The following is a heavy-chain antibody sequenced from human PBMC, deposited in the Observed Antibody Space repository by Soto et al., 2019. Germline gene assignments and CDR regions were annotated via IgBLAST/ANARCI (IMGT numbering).Heavy chain of an antibody. CDR3: ARDVDNWNDGVNFRY. Sequence: GGSLRLSCAASGFTVSSNYMSWVRQAPGKGLEWVSVIYSGGSTYYAESVKGRFTISRDNSKNTLYLQMNSLRAEDTAVYYCARDVDNWNDGVNFRYWGQGTLVTVSS. V-gene: IGHV3-66*01. D-gene: IGHD1-20*01. CDR1: GFTVSSNY. J-gene: IGHJ4*02. CDR2: IYSGGST.